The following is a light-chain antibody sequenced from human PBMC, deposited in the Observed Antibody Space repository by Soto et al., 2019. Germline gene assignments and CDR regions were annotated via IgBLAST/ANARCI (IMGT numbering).Light chain of an antibody. Sequence: QSVLTQPASVSGSPEQSITISCTGTSSDVGSYNYVSWYQQHTGKAPKLMIYEVTNRPSGVSNRFSAFKSGNTASLTISGLQAEDEADYYCCTYTNSTTYVFGTGTKVTVL. V-gene: IGLV2-14*01. J-gene: IGLJ1*01. CDR3: CTYTNSTTYV. CDR1: SSDVGSYNY. CDR2: EVT.